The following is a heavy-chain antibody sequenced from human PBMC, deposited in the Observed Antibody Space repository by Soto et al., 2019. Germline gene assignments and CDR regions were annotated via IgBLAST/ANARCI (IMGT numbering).Heavy chain of an antibody. CDR2: INPSVGST. Sequence: ASVKVSCKASGYTFTSYAMHWVRQAPGQRLEWMGLINPSVGSTSYAQKLQGRVTMTTDTSTSTAYMELRSLRSDDTAVYYCARVVGALGHWFDPWGQGTLVTVSS. D-gene: IGHD1-26*01. V-gene: IGHV1-46*01. CDR3: ARVVGALGHWFDP. J-gene: IGHJ5*02. CDR1: GYTFTSYA.